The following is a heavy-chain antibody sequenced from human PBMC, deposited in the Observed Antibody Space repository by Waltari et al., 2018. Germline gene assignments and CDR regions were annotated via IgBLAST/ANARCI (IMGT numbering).Heavy chain of an antibody. J-gene: IGHJ4*02. V-gene: IGHV4-34*01. CDR2: INDRGST. CDR1: GGTFNDHY. CDR3: ASSYYDTSGYSPFDY. Sequence: QVQLQQWGAGLLKPSETLSLTCAVYGGTFNDHYWNWLRQPPGKGLEWIGQINDRGSTNYNPSLRSRVTISVDTSKNQFSLNLSSVTAADTAVYYCASSYYDTSGYSPFDYWGQGTLVTVSS. D-gene: IGHD3-22*01.